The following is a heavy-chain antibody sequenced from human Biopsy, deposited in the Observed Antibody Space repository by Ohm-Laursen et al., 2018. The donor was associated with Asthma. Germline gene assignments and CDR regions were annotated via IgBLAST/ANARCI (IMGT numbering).Heavy chain of an antibody. V-gene: IGHV1-69*05. CDR1: GGTFNTYV. Sequence: SSVKVSCKSLGGTFNTYVIGWARQAPGQGLEWMGGINSVLGTTTYPQKFQDRVTITTDDSTSTVYMELSSLRSEDTAVYYCARKAGSCISRTCYSLDFWGQGTLVTVSS. CDR2: INSVLGTT. D-gene: IGHD2-2*01. J-gene: IGHJ4*02. CDR3: ARKAGSCISRTCYSLDF.